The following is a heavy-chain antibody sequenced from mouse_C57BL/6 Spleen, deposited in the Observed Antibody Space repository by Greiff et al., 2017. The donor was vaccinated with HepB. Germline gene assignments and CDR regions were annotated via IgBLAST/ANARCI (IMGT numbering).Heavy chain of an antibody. Sequence: QVQLQQSGAELVRPGASVTLSCKASGYTFTDYEMHWVKQTPVHGLEWIGAIDPETGGTAYNQKFKGKAILTADKSSSTAYMEPRSLTSEDSAVYYCTRGETAQATTWFAYWGQGTLVTVSA. D-gene: IGHD3-2*02. CDR2: IDPETGGT. CDR1: GYTFTDYE. CDR3: TRGETAQATTWFAY. J-gene: IGHJ3*01. V-gene: IGHV1-15*01.